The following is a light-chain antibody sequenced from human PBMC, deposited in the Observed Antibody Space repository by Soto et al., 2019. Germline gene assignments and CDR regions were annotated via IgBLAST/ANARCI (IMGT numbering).Light chain of an antibody. CDR2: DTS. J-gene: IGKJ1*01. Sequence: ERVTTQSPATLSVSPGERATLSCRASQSVAGNLAWYQQKPGQAPRLLIYDTSTRATGVPARFSGSGSGTDFTRTISSLQSEDFAVYYCQEYNGRSSFGQGTKVEIK. CDR3: QEYNGRSS. V-gene: IGKV3-15*01. CDR1: QSVAGN.